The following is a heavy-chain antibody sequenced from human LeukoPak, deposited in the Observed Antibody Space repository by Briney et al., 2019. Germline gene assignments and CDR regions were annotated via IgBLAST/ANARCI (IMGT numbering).Heavy chain of an antibody. CDR2: IYTSGST. CDR1: GGSISSYY. Sequence: PSETLSLTCTVSGGSISSYYWSWIRQPAGKGLEWIGRIYTSGSTNYNPSLKSRVTMSVDTSENQFSLKLSSVTAADTAVYYCARDILTIFGVGGWFDPWGQGTLVTVSS. J-gene: IGHJ5*02. V-gene: IGHV4-4*07. D-gene: IGHD3-3*01. CDR3: ARDILTIFGVGGWFDP.